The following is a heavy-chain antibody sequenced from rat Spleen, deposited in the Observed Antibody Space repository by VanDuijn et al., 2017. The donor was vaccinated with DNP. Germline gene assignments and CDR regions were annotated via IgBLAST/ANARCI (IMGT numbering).Heavy chain of an antibody. CDR2: ITSSGGST. V-gene: IGHV5-31*01. CDR3: ARHTTGIGIDY. J-gene: IGHJ2*01. Sequence: EVQLVESGGDLVQPGRSLKLSCVASGFTFNKYWMTWIRQVPGKGLEWVAAITSSGGSTDYGDSVKGRFTIYRDNAESTLYLQMNSLRSEDMATYYCARHTTGIGIDYWGQGVMVTVSS. CDR1: GFTFNKYW. D-gene: IGHD1-9*01.